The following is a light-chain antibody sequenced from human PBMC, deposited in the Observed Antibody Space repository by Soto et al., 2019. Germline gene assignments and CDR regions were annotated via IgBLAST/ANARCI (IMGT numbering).Light chain of an antibody. J-gene: IGKJ5*01. CDR1: QSVDSL. Sequence: EIVMTQSPATLSVSPGETATLSCKTSQSVDSLLAWYQQKPGQAPRLLIYRASTRTTGIPARFSGSGSGTEFTLTINSLQSEDFAVYYCQQYNNWPPITFGQGTRLEI. CDR3: QQYNNWPPIT. V-gene: IGKV3-15*01. CDR2: RAS.